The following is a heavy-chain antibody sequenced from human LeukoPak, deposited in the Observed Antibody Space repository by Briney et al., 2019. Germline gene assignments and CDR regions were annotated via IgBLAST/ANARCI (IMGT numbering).Heavy chain of an antibody. CDR1: GFTFSSYA. V-gene: IGHV3-23*01. CDR3: AVPSVLYYFDY. CDR2: ISSGAGST. D-gene: IGHD2-2*01. Sequence: GGSLRLSCAASGFTFSSYAMSWVRQAPGKGLEWVSAISSGAGSTYYADSVKGRFTISREISKNTLYLQMNSLRAEDTAVYYCAVPSVLYYFDYWGQGTLVTVSS. J-gene: IGHJ4*02.